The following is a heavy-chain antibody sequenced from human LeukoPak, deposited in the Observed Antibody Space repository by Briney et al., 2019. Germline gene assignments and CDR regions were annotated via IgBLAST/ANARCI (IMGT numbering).Heavy chain of an antibody. V-gene: IGHV4-34*01. Sequence: SETLSLTCAVYGGSFSGYYWSWIRQPPGKGLEWIGEINHSGSTNYNPSLKSRVTISVDTSKNQFPLKLSSVTAADTAVYYCARVRILTGYHSLSAETRTPNYFDYWGQGTLVTVSS. J-gene: IGHJ4*02. CDR3: ARVRILTGYHSLSAETRTPNYFDY. D-gene: IGHD3-9*01. CDR1: GGSFSGYY. CDR2: INHSGST.